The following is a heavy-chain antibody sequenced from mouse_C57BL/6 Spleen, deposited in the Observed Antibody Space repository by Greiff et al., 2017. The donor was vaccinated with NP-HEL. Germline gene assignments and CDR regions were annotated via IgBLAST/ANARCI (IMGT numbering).Heavy chain of an antibody. D-gene: IGHD1-1*01. V-gene: IGHV1-63*01. CDR3: ARSGYYGSSPYAMDY. CDR1: GYTFTNYW. Sequence: VQLQQSGAELVRPGTSVKMSCKASGYTFTNYWIGWAKQRPGHGLEWIGDIYPGGGYTNYNEKFKGKATLTADKSSSTAYMQLSSLTSEDSAIYYCARSGYYGSSPYAMDYWGQGTSVTVSS. CDR2: IYPGGGYT. J-gene: IGHJ4*01.